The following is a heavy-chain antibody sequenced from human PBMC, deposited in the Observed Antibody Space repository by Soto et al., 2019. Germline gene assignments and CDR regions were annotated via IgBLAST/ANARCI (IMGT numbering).Heavy chain of an antibody. J-gene: IGHJ6*03. CDR2: ISYDGSNK. D-gene: IGHD6-13*01. Sequence: GGSLRLSCAASGFTFSSYGMHWVRQAPGKGLEWVAVISYDGSNKYYADSVKGRFTISRDNSKNTLYLQMNSLRAEDTAVYYCAKGGGAPDADIAAAGSRGDYYMDVWGKGTTVTVSS. V-gene: IGHV3-30*18. CDR1: GFTFSSYG. CDR3: AKGGGAPDADIAAAGSRGDYYMDV.